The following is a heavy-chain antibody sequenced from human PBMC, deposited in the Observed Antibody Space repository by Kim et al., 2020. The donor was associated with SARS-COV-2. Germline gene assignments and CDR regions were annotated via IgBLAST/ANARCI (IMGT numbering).Heavy chain of an antibody. CDR2: INHSGST. Sequence: SETLSLTCAVYGGSFSGYYWSWIRQPPGKGLEWIGEINHSGSTNYNPSLKSRVTISVDTSKNQFSLKLSSVTAADTAVYYCARGPSRRTYSSSWYDPFYYYYYYMDVWGQGTTVTVSS. CDR3: ARGPSRRTYSSSWYDPFYYYYYYMDV. D-gene: IGHD6-13*01. J-gene: IGHJ6*03. CDR1: GGSFSGYY. V-gene: IGHV4-34*01.